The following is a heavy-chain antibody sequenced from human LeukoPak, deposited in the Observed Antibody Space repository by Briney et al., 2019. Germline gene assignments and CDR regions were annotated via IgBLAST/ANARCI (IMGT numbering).Heavy chain of an antibody. Sequence: SGPTLVKPTQTLTLTCTVSGFSLSTSGVGVGWIRQPPGKALERLSLIYWDDDKRSSPSLKSRLTITKHTSKNQVVLTMTKMDPVDTGTYYCAHRLRFGESVYDIWGQGTMVTVSS. CDR3: AHRLRFGESVYDI. D-gene: IGHD3-10*01. CDR2: IYWDDDK. CDR1: GFSLSTSGVG. V-gene: IGHV2-5*02. J-gene: IGHJ3*02.